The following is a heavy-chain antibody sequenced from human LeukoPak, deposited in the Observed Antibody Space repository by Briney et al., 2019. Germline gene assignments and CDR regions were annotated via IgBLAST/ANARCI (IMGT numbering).Heavy chain of an antibody. V-gene: IGHV4-39*01. Sequence: SETLSLTCTVSGGPISSNNYHWGWIRQPPGKGLEWIGTIYYSGSTYYNPSLKSRVTISVDTSKNQFSLKLSSVTAADTAVYSCARRARGDYTNSYYMDVWGKGTTVTVSS. CDR2: IYYSGST. CDR1: GGPISSNNYH. J-gene: IGHJ6*03. CDR3: ARRARGDYTNSYYMDV. D-gene: IGHD4-11*01.